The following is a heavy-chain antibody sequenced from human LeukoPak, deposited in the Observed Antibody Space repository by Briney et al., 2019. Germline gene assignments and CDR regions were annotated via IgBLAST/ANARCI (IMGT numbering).Heavy chain of an antibody. V-gene: IGHV4-30-2*01. J-gene: IGHJ4*02. D-gene: IGHD3-3*02. CDR2: IYHSGST. CDR3: ARDHFWSGYEGY. CDR1: GGSISSGGCY. Sequence: PSQTLSLTCTVSGGSISSGGCYWSWIRQPPGKGLEWIGYIYHSGSTYYNPSLKSRVTISVDRSKNQFSLKLSSVTAADTAVYYCARDHFWSGYEGYWGQGTLVTVSS.